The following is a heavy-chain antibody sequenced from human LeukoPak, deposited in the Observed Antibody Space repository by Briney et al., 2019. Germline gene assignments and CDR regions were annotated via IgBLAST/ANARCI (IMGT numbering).Heavy chain of an antibody. V-gene: IGHV3-53*01. Sequence: GGSLRLSCAASGFTVSNNYVSWVRQAPGKGLEWVSVLYTGGSTHNADSVKGRFIISRDTSKNTLFLQMNSLRVDDTAVYFCARRAGALYYYDTSGPFDHWGRGTLVTVSS. CDR1: GFTVSNNY. CDR2: LYTGGST. CDR3: ARRAGALYYYDTSGPFDH. J-gene: IGHJ4*02. D-gene: IGHD3-22*01.